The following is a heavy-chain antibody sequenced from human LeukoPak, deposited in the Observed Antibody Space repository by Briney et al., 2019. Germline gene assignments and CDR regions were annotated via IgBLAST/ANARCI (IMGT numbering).Heavy chain of an antibody. Sequence: GGSLRLSCGASGLTFNTYWIHWVRQAPGKGLVWASQIKFDGSLASYADSVKGRFAISRDNTKNTLYLQMNSLGTEDTAVYYCVTGHYDSRMYFDLWGRGTLVIVSS. J-gene: IGHJ2*01. CDR2: IKFDGSLA. CDR1: GLTFNTYW. D-gene: IGHD3-22*01. V-gene: IGHV3-74*01. CDR3: VTGHYDSRMYFDL.